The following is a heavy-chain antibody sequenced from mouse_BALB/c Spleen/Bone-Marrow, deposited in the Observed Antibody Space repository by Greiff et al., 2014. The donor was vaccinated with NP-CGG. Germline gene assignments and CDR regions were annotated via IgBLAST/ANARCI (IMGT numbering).Heavy chain of an antibody. CDR2: TYPYNGGT. Sequence: EVKLVESGPELVKPGASVKISCKASGYTFTDYNMHWVKQSHGKSLEWIGYTYPYNGGTGYNQKFKSKATLTVDNSSSTAYMELRSLTSEDSAVYYCARLGRDYWGQGTTLTVSS. CDR3: ARLGRDY. D-gene: IGHD4-1*01. J-gene: IGHJ2*01. V-gene: IGHV1S29*02. CDR1: GYTFTDYN.